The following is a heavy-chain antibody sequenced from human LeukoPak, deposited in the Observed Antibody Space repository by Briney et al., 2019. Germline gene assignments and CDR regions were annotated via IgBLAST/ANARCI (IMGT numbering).Heavy chain of an antibody. Sequence: GASVKVSCKASGYTFTNYGIGWVRQAPGQGLEWMGWISAYNGNTNYAHKFHGRVTMTTDTSTNTAYMELRSLRSDDTAVYYCARDRTITMVRGVITQDQFDYWGQGTLVTAS. D-gene: IGHD3-10*01. CDR2: ISAYNGNT. J-gene: IGHJ4*02. CDR1: GYTFTNYG. V-gene: IGHV1-18*01. CDR3: ARDRTITMVRGVITQDQFDY.